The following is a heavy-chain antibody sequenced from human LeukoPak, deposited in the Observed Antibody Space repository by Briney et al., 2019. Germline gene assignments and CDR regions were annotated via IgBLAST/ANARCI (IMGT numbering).Heavy chain of an antibody. CDR3: ASGGSIAVATWVDY. V-gene: IGHV3-11*01. D-gene: IGHD6-19*01. Sequence: PGGSLRLSCAASGFTFSDYSMSWIRQAPGKGLEWVSYIGSSGSTIYYADSVKGRFTTSRDNAKNSLYLQMNSLRAEDTAVYYCASGGSIAVATWVDYWGQGTLVIVSS. CDR2: IGSSGSTI. J-gene: IGHJ4*02. CDR1: GFTFSDYS.